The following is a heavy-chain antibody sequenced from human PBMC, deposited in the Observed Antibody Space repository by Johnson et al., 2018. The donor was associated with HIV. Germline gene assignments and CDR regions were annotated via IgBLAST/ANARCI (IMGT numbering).Heavy chain of an antibody. V-gene: IGHV3-30*04. CDR3: TTMGLGSSSWRYDAFDI. Sequence: QMQLVESGGGVVQPGRSLRLSCAASGFTFSNYAMHWVRQAPGKGLEWVAVISYDGGTTEYAAPVKGRFSISRDDSKNTLYLQMNSLKTEDTAVYYCTTMGLGSSSWRYDAFDIWGQGTMVTVSS. D-gene: IGHD6-13*01. J-gene: IGHJ3*02. CDR1: GFTFSNYA. CDR2: ISYDGGTT.